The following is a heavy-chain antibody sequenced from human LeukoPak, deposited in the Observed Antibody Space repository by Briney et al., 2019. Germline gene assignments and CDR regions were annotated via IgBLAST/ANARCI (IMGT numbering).Heavy chain of an antibody. CDR2: ISGSGGST. D-gene: IGHD4-17*01. J-gene: IGHJ4*02. CDR1: GFTFSGSA. Sequence: GGSLRLSCAASGFTFSGSAMHWVRQAPGKGLEWVSAISGSGGSTYYADSVKGRFTISRDNSKNTLYLQMNSLRAEDTAVYYCATGGGYGDYFFDYWGQGTLVTVSS. CDR3: ATGGGYGDYFFDY. V-gene: IGHV3-23*01.